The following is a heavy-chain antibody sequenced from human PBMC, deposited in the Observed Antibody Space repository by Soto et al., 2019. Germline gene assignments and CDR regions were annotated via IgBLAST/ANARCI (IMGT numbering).Heavy chain of an antibody. J-gene: IGHJ6*02. CDR3: ASPTMVRGVYYYYGMDV. CDR2: IDPSDSYT. D-gene: IGHD3-10*01. V-gene: IGHV5-10-1*01. Sequence: PGESLKISCKGSGYSFTSYWISWVRQMPGKGLEWMGRIDPSDSYTNYSPSFQGHVTISADKSISTAYLQWSSLKASDTAMYYCASPTMVRGVYYYYGMDVWGQGTTVTVSS. CDR1: GYSFTSYW.